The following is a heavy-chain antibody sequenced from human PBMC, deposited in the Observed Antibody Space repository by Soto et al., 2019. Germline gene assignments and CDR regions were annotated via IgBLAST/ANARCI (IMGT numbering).Heavy chain of an antibody. D-gene: IGHD2-15*01. CDR2: INHSGST. CDR3: ARLRIYCSGGSCSYFFDF. Sequence: PSETLSLTCAVYGGSFSGYYWSWIRQPPGKGLEWIGEINHSGSTNYNPSLKSRVTISVDTSKSQFSLKLSSVTAADTAVYYCARLRIYCSGGSCSYFFDFCGQGTLVTVSS. J-gene: IGHJ4*02. CDR1: GGSFSGYY. V-gene: IGHV4-34*01.